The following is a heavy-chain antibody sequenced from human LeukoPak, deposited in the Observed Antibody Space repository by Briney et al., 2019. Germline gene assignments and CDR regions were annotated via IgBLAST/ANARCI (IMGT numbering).Heavy chain of an antibody. CDR1: GGSISSGGYY. CDR2: IYYSGST. V-gene: IGHV4-31*03. Sequence: PSETLSLTCTASGGSISSGGYYWSWIRQHPGRGLEWIGYIYYSGSTYYNPSLKSRVTISVDTSKNQFSLKLSSVTAADTAVYYCARGGLDVGATNPKANYYFDYWGQGTLVTVSS. J-gene: IGHJ4*02. D-gene: IGHD1-26*01. CDR3: ARGGLDVGATNPKANYYFDY.